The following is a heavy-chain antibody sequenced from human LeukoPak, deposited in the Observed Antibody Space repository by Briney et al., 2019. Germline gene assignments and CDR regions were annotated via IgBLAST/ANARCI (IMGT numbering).Heavy chain of an antibody. Sequence: GGSLRLSCAASGFTVRNNYMSWVRQAPGKGLEWVSVIYSGGSTYYTDSVKGRFSISRDESKNMLYLQMNSLRTEDTAMYYCARGPGSGTGGMDVWGQGTTVTVSS. CDR2: IYSGGST. J-gene: IGHJ6*02. D-gene: IGHD3-10*01. V-gene: IGHV3-66*01. CDR3: ARGPGSGTGGMDV. CDR1: GFTVRNNY.